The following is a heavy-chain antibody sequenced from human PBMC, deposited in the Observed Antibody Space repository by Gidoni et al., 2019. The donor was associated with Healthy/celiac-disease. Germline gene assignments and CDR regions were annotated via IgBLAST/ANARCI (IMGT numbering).Heavy chain of an antibody. Sequence: QVQLVQSGAEVKKPGSSVKVSCKASGGTFSSYAISGVRQAPGQGIEWMGGIIPIFVTANYERKFKGRVTITADESTGTAYRELSSLRSEDTALYYGARFGDRGVDGGQGTLVTVSS. V-gene: IGHV1-69*01. J-gene: IGHJ4*02. CDR2: IIPIFVTA. D-gene: IGHD3-10*01. CDR1: GGTFSSYA. CDR3: ARFGDRGVD.